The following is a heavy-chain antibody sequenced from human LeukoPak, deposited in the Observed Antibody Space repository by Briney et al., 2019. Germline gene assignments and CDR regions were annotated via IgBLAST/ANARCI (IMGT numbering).Heavy chain of an antibody. D-gene: IGHD1-1*01. J-gene: IGHJ4*02. CDR1: GFTFSGSA. V-gene: IGHV3-73*01. Sequence: GGSLRLSCAATGFTFSGSAMHWVRQASGKGLEWVGRIRSKANSYATAYAASVKGRFTISRDDSKNTAYLQMNSLKTEDTAVYYCTSSQLGTLADYWGQGTLVTVSS. CDR2: IRSKANSYAT. CDR3: TSSQLGTLADY.